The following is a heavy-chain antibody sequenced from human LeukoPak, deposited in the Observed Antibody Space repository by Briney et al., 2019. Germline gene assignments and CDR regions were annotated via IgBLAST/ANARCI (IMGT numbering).Heavy chain of an antibody. CDR1: GGSINSYF. Sequence: SETLSLTCTPSGGSINSYFWSWIRQPPGKGLEWIGYIYYNGNTKYNPSLKSRVTMSVDTSKKQLSLNVSSVTAADTAVYYCARWYSSGWAFDYWAREPWSPSPQ. J-gene: IGHJ4*02. V-gene: IGHV4-59*01. CDR2: IYYNGNT. CDR3: ARWYSSGWAFDY. D-gene: IGHD6-19*01.